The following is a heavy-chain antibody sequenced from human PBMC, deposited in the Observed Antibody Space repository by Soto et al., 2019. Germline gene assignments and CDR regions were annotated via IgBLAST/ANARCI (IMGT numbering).Heavy chain of an antibody. CDR1: GFTFDDYA. V-gene: IGHV3-9*01. D-gene: IGHD7-27*01. CDR2: ISWNSGSI. J-gene: IGHJ4*02. Sequence: PGGSLRLSCAASGFTFDDYAMHWVRQAPGKGLEWVSGISWNSGSIGYADSVKGRFTISRDNAKNSLYLQMNSLRAEDTALYYFAKDNRGTWGFPGYWCPGTLVTVFS. CDR3: AKDNRGTWGFPGY.